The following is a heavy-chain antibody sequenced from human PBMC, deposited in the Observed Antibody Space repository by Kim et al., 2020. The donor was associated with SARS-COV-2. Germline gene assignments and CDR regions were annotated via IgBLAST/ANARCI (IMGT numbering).Heavy chain of an antibody. Sequence: GGSLRLSCAASGFTFSSYAMHWVRQAPGKGLEWVAVISYDGSNKYYADSVKGRFTISRDNSKNTLYLQMNSLRAEDTAVYYCATKRVEDYYYGMDVWGQGTTVTVSS. V-gene: IGHV3-30-3*01. CDR3: ATKRVEDYYYGMDV. D-gene: IGHD2-15*01. J-gene: IGHJ6*02. CDR1: GFTFSSYA. CDR2: ISYDGSNK.